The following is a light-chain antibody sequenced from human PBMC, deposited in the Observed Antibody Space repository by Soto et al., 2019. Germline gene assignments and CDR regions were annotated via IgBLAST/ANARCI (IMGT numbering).Light chain of an antibody. CDR2: GAS. V-gene: IGKV3-20*01. CDR1: QSVSSSY. J-gene: IGKJ2*01. CDR3: QQYGSSPPYP. Sequence: EIVLTQSPGTLSLSPGERATLSCRASQSVSSSYLAWYQQKPGQAPRLLIYGASSRATGIPDRFSGSGSGTDFTLTISRLEPEDFAVYYCQQYGSSPPYPFGRGTKLEI.